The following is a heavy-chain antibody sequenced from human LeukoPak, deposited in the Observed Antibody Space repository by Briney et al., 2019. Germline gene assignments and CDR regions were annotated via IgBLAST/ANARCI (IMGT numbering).Heavy chain of an antibody. D-gene: IGHD1-1*01. CDR1: GYTFTSYD. V-gene: IGHV1-8*01. CDR2: MNPNSGNT. J-gene: IGHJ6*02. Sequence: ASVKVSCKASGYTFTSYDINWVRQATGQGLEWMGWMNPNSGNTGYAQKFQGRVTMTRNTSISTAYMELSSLRSEDTAVYYCAKSKTGTTLNYYYYGMDVWGQGTTVTVSS. CDR3: AKSKTGTTLNYYYYGMDV.